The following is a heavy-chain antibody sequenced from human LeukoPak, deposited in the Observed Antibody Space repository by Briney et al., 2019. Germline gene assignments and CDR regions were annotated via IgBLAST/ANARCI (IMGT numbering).Heavy chain of an antibody. Sequence: GGSLRLSCATSGFTFSNYGMHWVRQAPGKGLEWVAAIQSDGSKRYYIDSVKGRFIISRDQSKSTLYLQMNSLRAEDTSVYYCARDFCSVPTCLDYWGQGTLVTVSS. CDR3: ARDFCSVPTCLDY. V-gene: IGHV3-33*01. CDR2: IQSDGSKR. D-gene: IGHD2-15*01. J-gene: IGHJ4*02. CDR1: GFTFSNYG.